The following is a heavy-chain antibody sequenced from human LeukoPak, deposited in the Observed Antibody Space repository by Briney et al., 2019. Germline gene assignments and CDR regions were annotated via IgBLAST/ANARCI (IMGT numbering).Heavy chain of an antibody. D-gene: IGHD3-22*01. CDR3: ASSFYYDSRDY. CDR2: INHDGST. CDR1: GGSFSGYY. V-gene: IGHV4-34*01. Sequence: ASETLSLTCAVYGGSFSGYYWSWIRQPPGKGLEWIGEINHDGSTNYSPSLKSRVSISIDASKKKLSLRLTSVTAADSAVYYCASSFYYDSRDYWGQGTLVTVSS. J-gene: IGHJ4*02.